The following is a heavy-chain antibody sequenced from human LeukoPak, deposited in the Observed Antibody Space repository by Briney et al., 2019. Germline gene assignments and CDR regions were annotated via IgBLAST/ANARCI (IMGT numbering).Heavy chain of an antibody. CDR1: GFTFSSYS. CDR3: ARAKLAGYCSGGNCYPLDAFDI. CDR2: ISSSSSTI. Sequence: PGGSLRLSCAASGFTFSSYSMNWVRQAPGKGLEWVSYISSSSSTIYYADSVKGRFTISRDNAKNSLYLQMNSLRAEDTAVYYCARAKLAGYCSGGNCYPLDAFDIWGQGTMVTVSS. J-gene: IGHJ3*02. D-gene: IGHD2-15*01. V-gene: IGHV3-48*04.